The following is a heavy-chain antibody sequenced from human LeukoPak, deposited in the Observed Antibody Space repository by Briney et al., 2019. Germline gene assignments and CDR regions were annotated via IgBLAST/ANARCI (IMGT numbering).Heavy chain of an antibody. V-gene: IGHV4-61*02. Sequence: PSETLSLTCTVSGGSIGSGSYYWSWIRQPAGKGLEWIGRIYTSGSTNYNPSLKSRVTISVDTFKNQFSLKLSSVTAADTAVYYCARDPLFDYWGQGTLVTVSS. J-gene: IGHJ4*02. CDR1: GGSIGSGSYY. CDR2: IYTSGST. CDR3: ARDPLFDY.